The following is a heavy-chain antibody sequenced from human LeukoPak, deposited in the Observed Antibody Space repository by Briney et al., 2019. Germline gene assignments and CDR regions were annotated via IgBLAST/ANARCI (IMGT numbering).Heavy chain of an antibody. CDR2: IWYDGSKT. CDR1: GFTFSNYG. V-gene: IGHV3-33*01. CDR3: ARQAYSSGRYFPFDY. J-gene: IGHJ4*02. D-gene: IGHD3-22*01. Sequence: GGSLRLSCAASGFTFSNYGMHWVRQAPGKGLEWVAYIWYDGSKTYYADSVKGRFTISRDDPENTLYLQMNSLRAEDTALYYCARQAYSSGRYFPFDYWGQGTLVTVSS.